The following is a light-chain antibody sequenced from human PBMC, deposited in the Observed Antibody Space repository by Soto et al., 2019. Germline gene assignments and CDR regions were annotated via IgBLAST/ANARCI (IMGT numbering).Light chain of an antibody. CDR2: DAS. V-gene: IGKV1-5*01. J-gene: IGKJ1*01. CDR3: HQNNNYSRT. CDR1: QSISRW. Sequence: DIQMTQSPSTLSASVGDRVTITCRASQSISRWLGWYQQKAGKAPRLLIYDASSLESGIPSRFSGSGSGTEFTLTISSLQTDNFTNYYCHQNNNYSRTFGQGTKLEIK.